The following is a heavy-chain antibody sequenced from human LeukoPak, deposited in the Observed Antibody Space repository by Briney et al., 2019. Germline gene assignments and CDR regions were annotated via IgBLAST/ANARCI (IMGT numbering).Heavy chain of an antibody. CDR1: GFTFSSHA. J-gene: IGHJ3*01. CDR2: ISGSGGNT. Sequence: GGSLRLSCAASGFTFSSHAMSWVRQHPGKGLEWVSVISGSGGNTDYADSVEGRFTISRDNSNNTLYLQMNSLRAEDTAVYYCAKSIRMTTVTTGDAFDVWGQGTMVTVSS. D-gene: IGHD4-17*01. CDR3: AKSIRMTTVTTGDAFDV. V-gene: IGHV3-23*01.